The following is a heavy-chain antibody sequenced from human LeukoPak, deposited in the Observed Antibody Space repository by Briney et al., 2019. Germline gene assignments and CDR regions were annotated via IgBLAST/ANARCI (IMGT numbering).Heavy chain of an antibody. Sequence: GGSLRLSCAASGFTFSSYSMNWVRQAPGKGLEWVSIIYSTANTYYADSVKGRFTISRDNSKNTLYLQMNSLRVEDTAVYYCARDWGFDYWGQGTLVTVSS. J-gene: IGHJ4*02. CDR1: GFTFSSYS. D-gene: IGHD3-16*01. CDR3: ARDWGFDY. CDR2: IYSTANT. V-gene: IGHV3-53*01.